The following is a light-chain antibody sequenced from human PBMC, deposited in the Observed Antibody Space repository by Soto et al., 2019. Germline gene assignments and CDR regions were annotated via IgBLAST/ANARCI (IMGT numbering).Light chain of an antibody. CDR2: DAS. CDR3: QQYNNWPIT. Sequence: IQLTQSPSSLSASVGDRVTVTCRASDDITNYLAWYQQKAGKAPKLLIYDASTLYSGVPSRFSGSGSGTDFTLTISGLQPEDFAVYYCQQYNNWPITFGQGTRLEIK. CDR1: DDITNY. V-gene: IGKV1-9*01. J-gene: IGKJ5*01.